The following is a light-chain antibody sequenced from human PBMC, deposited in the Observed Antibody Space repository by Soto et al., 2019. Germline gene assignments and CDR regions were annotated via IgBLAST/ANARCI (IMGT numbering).Light chain of an antibody. CDR2: DVR. V-gene: IGLV2-14*01. J-gene: IGLJ1*01. CDR3: SSYTSSSTYV. Sequence: SVLTQPSSVSGFPGQSITISCTGTSSDVGGYNFVSWYQQHPGKAPKLMIYDVRNRPSGVSNRFSGSKSVNTASLTISGLQAEDEADYYCSSYTSSSTYVFGTGTKVTVL. CDR1: SSDVGGYNF.